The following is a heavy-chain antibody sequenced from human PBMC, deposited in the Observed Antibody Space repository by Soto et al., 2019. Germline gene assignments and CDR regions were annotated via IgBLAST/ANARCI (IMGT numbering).Heavy chain of an antibody. CDR3: AHIVITFGGVVADDAFDV. CDR1: GFSLTTRGVG. CDR2: IYWDDDK. V-gene: IGHV2-5*02. Sequence: SGPTLVNPTETLTLTRTFSGFSLTTRGVGVGWIRQPPGKALEWLAVIYWDDDKRYSPSLKTRLVLTKDTPKNQVVLTMTNMDSVDTATYFCAHIVITFGGVVADDAFDVWGQGTMVTVSS. D-gene: IGHD3-16*02. J-gene: IGHJ3*01.